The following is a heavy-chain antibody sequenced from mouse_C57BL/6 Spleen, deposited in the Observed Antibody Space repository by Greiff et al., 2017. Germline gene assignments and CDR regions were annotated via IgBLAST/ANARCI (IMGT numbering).Heavy chain of an antibody. J-gene: IGHJ2*01. CDR1: GYTFTSYW. Sequence: QVQLKQPGAELVMPGASVKLSCKASGYTFTSYWMHWVKQRPGQGLEWIGEIDPSDSYTNYNQKFKGKSTLTVDKSSSTAYMQLSSRTSEDSAVYYCARSGDYGYWGQGTTLTVSS. D-gene: IGHD1-1*02. CDR3: ARSGDYGY. V-gene: IGHV1-69*01. CDR2: IDPSDSYT.